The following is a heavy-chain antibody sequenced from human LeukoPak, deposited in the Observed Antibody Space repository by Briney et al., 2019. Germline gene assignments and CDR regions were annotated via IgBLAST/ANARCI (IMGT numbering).Heavy chain of an antibody. Sequence: PSETLSLTCAVYGGSFSGHYWSWIRQPPGKGLEWIGEINHSGSTNYNPSLKSRVTISVDTSKNQFSLKLSSVTAADTAVYYCARGRVNKELSHSYYFDYWGQGTLVTVSS. CDR2: INHSGST. V-gene: IGHV4-34*01. CDR3: ARGRVNKELSHSYYFDY. J-gene: IGHJ4*02. D-gene: IGHD3-16*02. CDR1: GGSFSGHY.